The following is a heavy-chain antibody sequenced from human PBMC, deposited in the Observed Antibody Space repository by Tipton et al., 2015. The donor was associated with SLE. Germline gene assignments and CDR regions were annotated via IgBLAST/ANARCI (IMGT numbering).Heavy chain of an antibody. J-gene: IGHJ3*02. CDR1: GGPFGRYT. CDR2: IIPIFDTS. V-gene: IGHV1-69*01. D-gene: IGHD4-17*01. Sequence: QLVQSGAEVKKPGSSVKVSCKASGGPFGRYTVNWVRQAPGQGLEWMGGIIPIFDTSKYAQKFQGRVTITADESTSTAYMELSSLSSEDTAMYYCARLMMTTVTTDTLDIWGQGTMVTVSS. CDR3: ARLMMTTVTTDTLDI.